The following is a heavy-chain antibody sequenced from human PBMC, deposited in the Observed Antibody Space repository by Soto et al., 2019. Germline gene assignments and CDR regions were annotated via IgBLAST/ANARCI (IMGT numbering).Heavy chain of an antibody. J-gene: IGHJ4*02. CDR2: IKSKDYGGKT. CDR1: GFSFGEYV. CDR3: TRNQWELGPFDY. D-gene: IGHD1-26*01. Sequence: DVQLVESGGGLVKPGRSLRLSCTASGFSFGEYVMSWFRQAPGKGLEWVGFIKSKDYGGKTQYAASVKGRFTISRDDSKSIAYLQMSSLKTEDTAVYFCTRNQWELGPFDYWGQGFLVTVSS. V-gene: IGHV3-49*05.